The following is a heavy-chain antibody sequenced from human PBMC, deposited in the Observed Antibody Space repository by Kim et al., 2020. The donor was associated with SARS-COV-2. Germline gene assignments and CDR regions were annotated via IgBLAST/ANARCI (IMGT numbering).Heavy chain of an antibody. D-gene: IGHD1-26*01. J-gene: IGHJ6*02. V-gene: IGHV3-74*01. Sequence: GRFTISRDNAKNTLYLQMNSLGAEDTAVYYCAREGRVSGSHYTNYYGMDVWGQGTTVTVSS. CDR3: AREGRVSGSHYTNYYGMDV.